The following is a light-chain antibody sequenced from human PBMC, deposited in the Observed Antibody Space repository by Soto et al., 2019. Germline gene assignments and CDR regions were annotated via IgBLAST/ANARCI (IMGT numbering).Light chain of an antibody. CDR1: QSLNRD. Sequence: EIVMTQSPGTLSVSPGERATLSCRASQSLNRDLAWYQQKPGQSPRLLIFGASIRATGIPARFSGSGSGTEFTLTIGSLQSEDCALYYCQQYNNWPGTFGQGTKVDI. V-gene: IGKV3-15*01. CDR3: QQYNNWPGT. CDR2: GAS. J-gene: IGKJ1*01.